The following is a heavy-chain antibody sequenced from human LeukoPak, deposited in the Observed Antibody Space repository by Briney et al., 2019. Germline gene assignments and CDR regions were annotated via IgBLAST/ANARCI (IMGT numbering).Heavy chain of an antibody. CDR1: GLIFRNYG. Sequence: GGSLRLSCAASGLIFRNYGMHWVRQAPGKGLEWVAVFWYDGSNKYYADSVKGRFTISRDNSKNTLYLQMNSLRAEDTAVYYCARDSYYYDSSGYYYGQPYYYYGMDVWGQGTTVTVSS. CDR3: ARDSYYYDSSGYYYGQPYYYYGMDV. V-gene: IGHV3-33*01. J-gene: IGHJ6*02. CDR2: FWYDGSNK. D-gene: IGHD3-22*01.